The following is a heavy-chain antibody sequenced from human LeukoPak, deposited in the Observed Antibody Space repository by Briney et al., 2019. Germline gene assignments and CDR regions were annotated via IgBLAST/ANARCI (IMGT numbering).Heavy chain of an antibody. Sequence: ASVKVSCKASGYTFSGYYIHWVRQVPGQGLEWMGIMNPSDRITIYPQKSRRTVTMTRDTPTTTVYMEMSNLSSEDTAMYYCAKSRTTRSASSDYWGQGTLVTVSS. D-gene: IGHD2-15*01. J-gene: IGHJ4*02. CDR3: AKSRTTRSASSDY. V-gene: IGHV1-46*01. CDR2: MNPSDRIT. CDR1: GYTFSGYY.